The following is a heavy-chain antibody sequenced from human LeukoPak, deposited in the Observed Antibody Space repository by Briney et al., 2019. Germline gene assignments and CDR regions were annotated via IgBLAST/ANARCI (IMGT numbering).Heavy chain of an antibody. J-gene: IGHJ4*02. V-gene: IGHV1-46*01. CDR2: INPSGGST. Sequence: GASVKVSCKASGYTFTSYYMHWVRQAPGQGLEWMGIINPSGGSTSYAQKFQGRVTMTRDTSTSTVYMELSSLRSEDTAVYYCAKDGSGSYYDSLGYFDYWGQGTLVTVSS. CDR3: AKDGSGSYYDSLGYFDY. CDR1: GYTFTSYY. D-gene: IGHD3-10*01.